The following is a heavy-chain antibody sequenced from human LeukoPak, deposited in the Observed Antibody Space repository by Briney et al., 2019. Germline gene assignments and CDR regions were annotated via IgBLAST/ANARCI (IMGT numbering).Heavy chain of an antibody. V-gene: IGHV4-39*01. J-gene: IGHJ4*02. Sequence: GSLRLSCVGYGFTFSSHSMNWVRQPPGKGLEWIGSIYYSGSTYYSPSLKSRIAISVDTSKNQFSLKLSSVTAADTAVYYCAGWPYYESSGYEDYWGQGTLVTVSS. CDR1: GFTFSSHSMN. D-gene: IGHD3-22*01. CDR3: AGWPYYESSGYEDY. CDR2: IYYSGST.